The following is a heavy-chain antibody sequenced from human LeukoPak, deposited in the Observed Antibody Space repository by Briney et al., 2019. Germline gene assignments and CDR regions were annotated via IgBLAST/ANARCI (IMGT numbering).Heavy chain of an antibody. J-gene: IGHJ4*02. CDR2: INPSGGST. Sequence: ASVKVSCKASGYTFTGYYMHWVRQAPGQGLEWMGIINPSGGSTSYAQKFQGRVTMTRDTSASTVYMELSSLRSEDTAVYYCARDVTRDGYNSWLGATGNDYWGQGTLVTVSS. CDR1: GYTFTGYY. CDR3: ARDVTRDGYNSWLGATGNDY. D-gene: IGHD5-24*01. V-gene: IGHV1-46*01.